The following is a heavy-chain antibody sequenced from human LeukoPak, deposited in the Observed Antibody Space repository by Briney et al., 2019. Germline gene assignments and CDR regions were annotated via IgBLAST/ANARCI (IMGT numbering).Heavy chain of an antibody. CDR2: ISYDGSNK. D-gene: IGHD3-10*01. V-gene: IGHV3-30-3*01. J-gene: IGHJ4*02. Sequence: GGSLRLSCAASAFTFSSYPMHWVRQAPGKGLEWVAFISYDGSNKYYADSVKGRFTISRDNSKSTLYLQMNSLRSEDTAVYYCAKGSILWFEELFRPKAPPFDYWGQGTLVTVSS. CDR1: AFTFSSYP. CDR3: AKGSILWFEELFRPKAPPFDY.